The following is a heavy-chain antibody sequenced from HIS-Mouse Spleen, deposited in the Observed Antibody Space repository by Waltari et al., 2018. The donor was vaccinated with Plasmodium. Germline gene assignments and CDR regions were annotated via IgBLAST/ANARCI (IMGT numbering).Heavy chain of an antibody. J-gene: IGHJ4*02. CDR2: CAEDGSNK. Sequence: QVQLVESGGGVVQPGRSLRLSCAASGFTFSSYAMHWVRQAPVKGLEWLAVCAEDGSNKYYAASVKGRFTIAKDNSKNTLYLQMNSLRAEDTAVYYCAREAGSGGLYYFDYWGQGTLVTVSS. V-gene: IGHV3-30-3*01. CDR3: AREAGSGGLYYFDY. CDR1: GFTFSSYA. D-gene: IGHD3-10*01.